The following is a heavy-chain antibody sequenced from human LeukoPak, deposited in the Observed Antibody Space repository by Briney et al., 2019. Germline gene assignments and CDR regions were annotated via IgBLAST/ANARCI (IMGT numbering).Heavy chain of an antibody. V-gene: IGHV4-59*01. CDR2: IYYSGST. D-gene: IGHD3-22*01. CDR1: GGSISSYY. J-gene: IGHJ4*02. CDR3: ASSFDRGPYYFDY. Sequence: SETLSLTCTVSGGSISSYYWSWIRQPPGKGLEWIGYIYYSGSTNYNPSLKSRVTISVDTSKNQFSLKLSSVTAADTAVYYCASSFDRGPYYFDYWGQGNLVTVSS.